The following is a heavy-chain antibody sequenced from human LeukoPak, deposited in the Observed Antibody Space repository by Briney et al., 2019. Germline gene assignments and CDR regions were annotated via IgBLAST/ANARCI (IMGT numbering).Heavy chain of an antibody. J-gene: IGHJ4*02. CDR1: GGTFSSYA. CDR2: MNPNSGNT. D-gene: IGHD4-17*01. V-gene: IGHV1-8*02. Sequence: ASVKVSCKASGGTFSSYAINWVRQATGQGLEWMGWMNPNSGNTGYAQKFQGRVTMTRNTSISTAYMELSSLRSEDTAVYYCARWKKCNDYGDCGFDYWGQGTLVTVSS. CDR3: ARWKKCNDYGDCGFDY.